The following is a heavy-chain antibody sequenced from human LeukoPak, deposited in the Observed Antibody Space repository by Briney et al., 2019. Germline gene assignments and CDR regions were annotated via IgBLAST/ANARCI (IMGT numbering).Heavy chain of an antibody. CDR2: IYSGST. V-gene: IGHV4-61*02. CDR3: ARGRVSGTTLYFDY. Sequence: SETLSLTCTVSGGSISSDSDYWSWIRQPAGKALEWIGRIYSGSTDYNPSLRSRLTISVDTSKNQFSLKLSSVTAADTAVYYCARGRVSGTTLYFDYWGQGTLFTVSS. J-gene: IGHJ4*02. D-gene: IGHD1-1*01. CDR1: GGSISSDSDY.